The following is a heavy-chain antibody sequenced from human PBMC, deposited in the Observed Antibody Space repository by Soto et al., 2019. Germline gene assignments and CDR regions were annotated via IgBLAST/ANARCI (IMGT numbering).Heavy chain of an antibody. V-gene: IGHV5-10-1*01. CDR1: GYSFTSYW. J-gene: IGHJ6*02. CDR3: ASSVPYYYYGMGV. CDR2: IDPSDSYT. Sequence: RESLKISCKGSGYSFTSYWISWVRQMPGKGLEWMGRIDPSDSYTNYSPSFQGHVTISADKSISTAYLQWSSPKASDTAMYYCASSVPYYYYGMGVWGQGTTVTVSS.